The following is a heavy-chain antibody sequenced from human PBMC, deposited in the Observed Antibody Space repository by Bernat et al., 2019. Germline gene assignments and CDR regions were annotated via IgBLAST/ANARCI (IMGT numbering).Heavy chain of an antibody. CDR2: ISYDGSNK. J-gene: IGHJ2*01. Sequence: QVQLVESGGGVVQPGRSLRLSCAASGFTFSSYAMHWVRQAPGKGLEWVAVISYDGSNKYYADSVKGRFTISRDNSKNTLYLQMNSLRAEDTAVYYCARDLGDLWGRGTLVTVSS. CDR3: ARDLGDL. D-gene: IGHD3-10*01. CDR1: GFTFSSYA. V-gene: IGHV3-30*01.